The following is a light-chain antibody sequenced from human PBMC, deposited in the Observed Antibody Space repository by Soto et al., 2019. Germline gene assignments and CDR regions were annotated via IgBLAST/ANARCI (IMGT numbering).Light chain of an antibody. CDR3: ETWDTNTWV. CDR1: SGHSSYI. Sequence: QLVLTQSSSASASLGSSVKLTCTLSSGHSSYIIAWHQQQPGKAPRYLMKLEGSGSYNKGSGVPDRFSGSSSGADRYLTISNLQFEDKADYYCETWDTNTWVFGGGTKVTVL. V-gene: IGLV4-60*02. J-gene: IGLJ3*02. CDR2: LEGSGSY.